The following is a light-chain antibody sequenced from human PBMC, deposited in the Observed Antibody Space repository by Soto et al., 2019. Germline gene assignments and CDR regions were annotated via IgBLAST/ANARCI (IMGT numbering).Light chain of an antibody. Sequence: SFELTQPPSVSVAPGQTARITCGGNNLGGKSLHWYQQKPGQAPVLVVYDDGDRPSGIPERFSGSNSGNTATLTISRVEAGDEADYYCQVWDNNYDHYVFGTGTKVTVL. CDR3: QVWDNNYDHYV. CDR1: NLGGKS. V-gene: IGLV3-21*02. CDR2: DDG. J-gene: IGLJ1*01.